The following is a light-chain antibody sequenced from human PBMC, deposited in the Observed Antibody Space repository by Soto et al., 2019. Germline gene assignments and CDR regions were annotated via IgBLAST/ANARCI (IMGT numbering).Light chain of an antibody. CDR2: DVS. Sequence: QSALTQPRSVSGSPGQSVTISCTGTSSDVGGYNYVSWYQQHPRKAPKLMIYDVSKRPSGVPDRFSGSKSGNTASPTISGLQAEDEAYYYCGSYAGSYTLVFGGGTKITVL. CDR1: SSDVGGYNY. V-gene: IGLV2-11*01. J-gene: IGLJ2*01. CDR3: GSYAGSYTLV.